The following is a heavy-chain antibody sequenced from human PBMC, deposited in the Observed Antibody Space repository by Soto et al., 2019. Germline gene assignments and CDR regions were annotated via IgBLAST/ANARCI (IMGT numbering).Heavy chain of an antibody. V-gene: IGHV3-23*01. Sequence: GGSLRLSCEASGITFSSYAMSWVRQAPGKGLEWVSGINDRGDDTYHAEYVKGRFTISRDNSKNTLYLQMASLRAEDTAVYYCAKEQLERRFGFDYWGQGALVTVSS. CDR1: GITFSSYA. J-gene: IGHJ4*02. D-gene: IGHD1-1*01. CDR3: AKEQLERRFGFDY. CDR2: INDRGDDT.